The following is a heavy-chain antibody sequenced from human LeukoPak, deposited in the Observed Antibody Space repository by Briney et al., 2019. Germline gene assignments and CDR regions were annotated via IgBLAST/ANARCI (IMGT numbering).Heavy chain of an antibody. CDR3: ARIWSGYYLDY. V-gene: IGHV4-59*08. CDR1: GGSISSYY. D-gene: IGHD3-3*01. Sequence: SETLSLTCTVSGGSISSYYWSWIRQPPGKGLEWIGYIYYSGSSNYNPSLKSRVTISVDTSKNQLSLKLSSVTAADTAVYYCARIWSGYYLDYWGQGTLVTVSS. CDR2: IYYSGSS. J-gene: IGHJ4*02.